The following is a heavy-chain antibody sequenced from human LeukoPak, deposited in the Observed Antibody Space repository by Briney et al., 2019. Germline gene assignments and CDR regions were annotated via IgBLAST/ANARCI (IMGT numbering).Heavy chain of an antibody. J-gene: IGHJ3*02. CDR1: GFTFSSYI. CDR3: ARDESGSDAFDI. V-gene: IGHV3-30-3*01. CDR2: ISYDGSNK. Sequence: GRSLRLSCAASGFTFSSYIIHWVRQAPGKGLEWVAIISYDGSNKYYADSVKGRFTISRDNSKNTLYLQMNSLRAEDTAVYYCARDESGSDAFDIWGQGTMVTVSS. D-gene: IGHD3-10*01.